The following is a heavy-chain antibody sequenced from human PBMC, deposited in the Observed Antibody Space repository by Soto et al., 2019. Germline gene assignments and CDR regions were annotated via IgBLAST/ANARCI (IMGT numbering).Heavy chain of an antibody. J-gene: IGHJ6*02. CDR3: ARILGHSTTWNINALDV. D-gene: IGHD6-13*01. V-gene: IGHV1-69*01. CDR1: GGTFSSYA. Sequence: QVLLVQSGAEVKKPGSSVKVSCKASGGTFSSYAIVWVRQAPGQGLEWMGGIIPIFGAANYAQKFQGRVTVTADESTSFAYMDLSSLRSEDTAVYYCARILGHSTTWNINALDVWGQGTTVTVSS. CDR2: IIPIFGAA.